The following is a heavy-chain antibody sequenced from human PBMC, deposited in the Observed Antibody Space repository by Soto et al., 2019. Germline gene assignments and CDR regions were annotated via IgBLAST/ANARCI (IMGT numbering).Heavy chain of an antibody. J-gene: IGHJ4*02. Sequence: GSLRLSCAATGFTFSDFAMSWVRQAPGKGLEWVSRIYGGGNGPHYADSVKGRVTISRDNSKNTLYLQMNSLRAEDTAVYYCAKMEGMDPWAYSFDYWGQGTLVTVSS. CDR1: GFTFSDFA. V-gene: IGHV3-23*01. D-gene: IGHD2-2*03. CDR2: IYGGGNGP. CDR3: AKMEGMDPWAYSFDY.